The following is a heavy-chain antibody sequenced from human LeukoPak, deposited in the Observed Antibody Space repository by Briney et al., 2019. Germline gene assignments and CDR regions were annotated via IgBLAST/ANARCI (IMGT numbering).Heavy chain of an antibody. CDR2: IHTDGTT. J-gene: IGHJ4*02. D-gene: IGHD6-6*01. V-gene: IGHV3-53*01. CDR1: GFSVSNDY. CDR3: ARDRPWGGLNGFDY. Sequence: GGSLRLSCAASGFSVSNDYMSWVRPAPGKGLEWVSVIHTDGTTYYADSVKGRFTISRDNYRNALILYMDRLGAEDTAIYYCARDRPWGGLNGFDYWGQGTLVTVSS.